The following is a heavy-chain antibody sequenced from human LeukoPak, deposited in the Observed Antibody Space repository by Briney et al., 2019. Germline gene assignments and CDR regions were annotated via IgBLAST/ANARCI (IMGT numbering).Heavy chain of an antibody. CDR3: ARDTGDSNPYY. V-gene: IGHV1-46*01. CDR2: INPSGGST. CDR1: GYPFTSYY. Sequence: GASVKVCCKSSGYPFTSYYMHWVREAPGQGLEWMGIINPSGGSTSYAQKFQDRVTMTRDTSTSTVYMELSSLRSEDTAVYYCARDTGDSNPYYWGKGTLVTVSS. J-gene: IGHJ4*02. D-gene: IGHD3-22*01.